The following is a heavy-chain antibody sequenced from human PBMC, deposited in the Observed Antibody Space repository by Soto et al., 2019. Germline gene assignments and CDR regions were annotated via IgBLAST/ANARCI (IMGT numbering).Heavy chain of an antibody. J-gene: IGHJ4*02. Sequence: PSETLSLTCAVSGGSISGGDYSWGGMRQPPGKGLEWIGYIYDGGRTYNNPSLESRVTMSVDTSKSQLSLTLSSVSAADTAVYYCARGPSGDKVDSWGQRTLVTVSS. D-gene: IGHD7-27*01. CDR3: ARGPSGDKVDS. V-gene: IGHV4-30-2*05. CDR1: GGSISGGDYS. CDR2: IYDGGRT.